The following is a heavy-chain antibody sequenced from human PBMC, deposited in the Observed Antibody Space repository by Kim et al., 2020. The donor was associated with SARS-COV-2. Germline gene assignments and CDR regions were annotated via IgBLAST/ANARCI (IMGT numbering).Heavy chain of an antibody. CDR2: IKSKTDGGTT. Sequence: GGSLRLSCAASGFTFSNAWMSWVRQAPGKGLEWVGRIKSKTDGGTTDYAAPVKGRFTISRDDSKNTLYLQMNSLKTEDTAVYYCTTEPRALDLYYDFWSGSWFDPWGQGTLVTVSS. J-gene: IGHJ5*02. CDR1: GFTFSNAW. CDR3: TTEPRALDLYYDFWSGSWFDP. D-gene: IGHD3-3*01. V-gene: IGHV3-15*01.